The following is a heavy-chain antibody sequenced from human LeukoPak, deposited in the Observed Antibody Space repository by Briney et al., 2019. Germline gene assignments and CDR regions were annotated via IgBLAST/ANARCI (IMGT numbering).Heavy chain of an antibody. J-gene: IGHJ6*03. CDR3: ARAWATYYYYMDV. CDR2: IYTSGST. V-gene: IGHV4-61*02. D-gene: IGHD5-12*01. CDR1: GGSISSGSYY. Sequence: SQTLSLTCTVSGGSISSGSYYWSWIRQPAGKGLEWIGRIYTSGSTNYNPSLKSRVTISVDTSKNQFSLKLSSVTAADTAVYYCARAWATYYYYMDVWGKGTTVTVS.